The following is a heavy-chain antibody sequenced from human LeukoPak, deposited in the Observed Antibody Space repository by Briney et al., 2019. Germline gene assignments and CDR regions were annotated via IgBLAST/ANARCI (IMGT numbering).Heavy chain of an antibody. CDR2: IHQSGDT. Sequence: SETLSLTCTVSGDSITSGGYYWSWIRQPPGKGLEWIGYIHQSGDTYSNPSLGSRVTISADRSNNQFSLRVSSVTAADTAVYYCARGHYDYVWGSYRYTYYFDYWGQGTLVTVSS. CDR1: GDSITSGGYY. J-gene: IGHJ4*02. V-gene: IGHV4-30-2*01. CDR3: ARGHYDYVWGSYRYTYYFDY. D-gene: IGHD3-16*02.